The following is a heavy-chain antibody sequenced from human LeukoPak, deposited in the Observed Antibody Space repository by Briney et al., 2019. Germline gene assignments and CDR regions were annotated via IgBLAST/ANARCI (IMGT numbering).Heavy chain of an antibody. D-gene: IGHD2-2*01. CDR1: GFTFSSYW. CDR2: INSDGSST. J-gene: IGHJ6*03. Sequence: GGSLRLSCAASGFTFSSYWMHWVRQAPGKGLVWVSRINSDGSSTSYADSVKGRFTISRDNAKNTLYLQMNSLRAEDTAVYYCAKRVACSSTSCHYYYYYMDVWGKGTTVTVSS. CDR3: AKRVACSSTSCHYYYYYMDV. V-gene: IGHV3-74*01.